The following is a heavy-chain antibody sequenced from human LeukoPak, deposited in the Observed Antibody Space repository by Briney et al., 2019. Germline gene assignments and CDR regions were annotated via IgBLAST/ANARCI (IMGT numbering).Heavy chain of an antibody. CDR2: IKQDGSEK. J-gene: IGHJ4*02. CDR1: GFTFSSYN. Sequence: GGSLRLSCAASGFTFSSYNMSWVRQAPGKGLEWVANIKQDGSEKYYVDSVKGRFTISRDNAKNSLYLQMNSLRVEDTAVYYCTRDSGRFRLDYWGQGVLVTVSS. D-gene: IGHD6-19*01. CDR3: TRDSGRFRLDY. V-gene: IGHV3-7*01.